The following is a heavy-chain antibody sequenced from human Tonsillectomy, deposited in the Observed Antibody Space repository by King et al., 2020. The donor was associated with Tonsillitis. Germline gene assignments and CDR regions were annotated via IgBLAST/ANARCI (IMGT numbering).Heavy chain of an antibody. Sequence: VQLVPSGGGLVQPGGSLRLSCAASGFTFSSYAMSWVRQAPGKGLEWVSAISGSGGSTYYADSVKGRFTISRDNSKNTLYLQMNSLRAEDTAVYYCAKASRGSWLRFWWYFDLWGRGTLVTVSS. V-gene: IGHV3-23*04. CDR3: AKASRGSWLRFWWYFDL. CDR1: GFTFSSYA. J-gene: IGHJ2*01. D-gene: IGHD5-12*01. CDR2: ISGSGGST.